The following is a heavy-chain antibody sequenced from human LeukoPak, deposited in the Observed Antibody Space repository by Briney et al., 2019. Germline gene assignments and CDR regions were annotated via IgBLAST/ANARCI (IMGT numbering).Heavy chain of an antibody. J-gene: IGHJ2*01. CDR3: ARHRYSSSWYSWDDGVWYFDL. CDR2: IYYSGST. V-gene: IGHV4-39*01. D-gene: IGHD6-13*01. CDR1: GGSISSSSYY. Sequence: ASETLSLTCTVSGGSISSSSYYWGWIRQPPGKGLEWIGSIYYSGSTYYNPSLKSRVTISVDTSKNQFSLKLSSVTAADTAVYYCARHRYSSSWYSWDDGVWYFDLWGHGTLVTVSS.